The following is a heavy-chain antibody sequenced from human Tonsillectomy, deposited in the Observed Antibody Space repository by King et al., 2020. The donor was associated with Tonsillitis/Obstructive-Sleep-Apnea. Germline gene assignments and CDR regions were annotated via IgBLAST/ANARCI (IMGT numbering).Heavy chain of an antibody. CDR1: GYSFTSYW. D-gene: IGHD3-3*01. CDR2: IYPGDSDT. V-gene: IGHV5-51*01. Sequence: VQLVESGAEVKKPGESLKISCTGSGYSFTSYWIGWVRQMPGKGLEWMGIIYPGDSDTRYSPSFQGQVTISADKSISTAYLQWSSLKASDTAMYYCARGTYYDFWSGNYDAFDIWGQGTMVTVSS. J-gene: IGHJ3*02. CDR3: ARGTYYDFWSGNYDAFDI.